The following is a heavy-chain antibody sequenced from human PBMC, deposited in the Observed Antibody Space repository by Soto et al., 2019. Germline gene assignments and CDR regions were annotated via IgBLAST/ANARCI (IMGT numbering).Heavy chain of an antibody. CDR1: AGTLTTNY. CDR3: ARDGSYYYDSSGYDLDY. D-gene: IGHD3-22*01. V-gene: IGHV3-66*01. Sequence: GGSRRLPCAVSAGTLTTNYMSWARQAPGKGLEWVSVIYSGGSTYYADSVKGRFIISRDKSKNTLYLQMNSLRAEDTAVYYCARDGSYYYDSSGYDLDYWAQGP. CDR2: IYSGGST. J-gene: IGHJ4*02.